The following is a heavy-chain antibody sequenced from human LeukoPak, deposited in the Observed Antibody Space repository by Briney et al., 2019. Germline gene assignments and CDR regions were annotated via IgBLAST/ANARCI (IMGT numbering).Heavy chain of an antibody. J-gene: IGHJ4*02. CDR3: ARWTGTTGLDY. CDR2: INANTGGT. CDR1: GYTFTGYY. V-gene: IGHV1-2*02. Sequence: ASVKVSCKASGYTFTGYYIHWVRQAPGQGLEWMGCINANTGGTKYAQKFQGRVTMTRDTSISTAYMELTSDDTAVYYCARWTGTTGLDYWGQGTLVTVSS. D-gene: IGHD1-1*01.